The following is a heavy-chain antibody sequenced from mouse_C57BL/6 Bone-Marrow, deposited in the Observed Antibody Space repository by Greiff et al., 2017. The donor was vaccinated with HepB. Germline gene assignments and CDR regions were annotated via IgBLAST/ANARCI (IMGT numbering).Heavy chain of an antibody. CDR2: INPSSGYT. V-gene: IGHV1-7*01. Sequence: QVQLQQSGAELAKPGASVKLSCKASGYTFTSYWMHWVKQRPGQGLEWIGYINPSSGYTKYNQKFKDKATLIADKSSSTAYMQLRSLTYEDSAVYYFARLGASYGNFPIDYWGQGTSVTVSS. CDR1: GYTFTSYW. CDR3: ARLGASYGNFPIDY. D-gene: IGHD2-1*01. J-gene: IGHJ4*01.